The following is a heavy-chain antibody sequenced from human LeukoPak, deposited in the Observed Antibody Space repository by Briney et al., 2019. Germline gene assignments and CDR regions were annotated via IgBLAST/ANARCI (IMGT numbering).Heavy chain of an antibody. Sequence: GGPMRLSCAASEFTFSNFWMHWVRQAPGKRLVWVSHISADVSTAIYAASVKGRFTISRDNAKNSLYLQINSLRAEDTAVYYFARGVSDAFDISGQGTMVTVSS. CDR2: ISADVSTA. J-gene: IGHJ3*02. CDR3: ARGVSDAFDI. V-gene: IGHV3-74*01. CDR1: EFTFSNFW.